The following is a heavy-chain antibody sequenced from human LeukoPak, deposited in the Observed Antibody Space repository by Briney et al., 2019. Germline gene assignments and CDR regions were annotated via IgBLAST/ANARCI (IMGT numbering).Heavy chain of an antibody. CDR3: ASSHGSGSYYTVNFDY. CDR2: IYYSGST. D-gene: IGHD3-10*01. J-gene: IGHJ4*02. Sequence: SETLSLTCTVSGGSISSYYWSWIRQPPGKGLEWIGYIYYSGSTNYNPSLKSRVTISVDTSKSQFSLKLSSVTAADTAVYYCASSHGSGSYYTVNFDYWGQGTLVTVSS. CDR1: GGSISSYY. V-gene: IGHV4-59*01.